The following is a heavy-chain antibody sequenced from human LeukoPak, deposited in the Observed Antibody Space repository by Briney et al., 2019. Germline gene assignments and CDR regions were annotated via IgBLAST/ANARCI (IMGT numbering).Heavy chain of an antibody. D-gene: IGHD3-22*01. CDR1: GGSFSGYY. CDR2: INHGGST. V-gene: IGHV4-34*01. CDR3: ARGLHYYDSSGYYTPPYWYFDL. J-gene: IGHJ2*01. Sequence: SETLSLTCAVYGGSFSGYYWSWIRQPPGKGLEWIGEINHGGSTNYNPSLKSRVTISVDASKNQFSLKLSSVTAADTAVYYCARGLHYYDSSGYYTPPYWYFDLWGRGTLVTVSS.